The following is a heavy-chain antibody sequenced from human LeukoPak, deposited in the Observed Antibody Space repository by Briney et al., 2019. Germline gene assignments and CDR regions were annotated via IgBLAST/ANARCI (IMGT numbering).Heavy chain of an antibody. J-gene: IGHJ4*02. CDR3: ARVSYGSSAHRTSFFDY. CDR1: GFTFSSYA. V-gene: IGHV3-30*04. CDR2: ISYDGSNK. Sequence: GGTLRLSCAASGFTFSSYAMHWVRQAPGKGLEWVAVISYDGSNKYYADSVKGRFTISRDNSKNTLYLQMNSLRAEDTAVYYCARVSYGSSAHRTSFFDYWGQGTLVTVSS. D-gene: IGHD3-22*01.